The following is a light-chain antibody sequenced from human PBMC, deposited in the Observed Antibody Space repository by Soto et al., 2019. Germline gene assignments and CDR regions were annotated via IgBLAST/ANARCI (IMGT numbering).Light chain of an antibody. CDR1: QSITTK. CDR2: DAS. V-gene: IGKV3-15*01. CDR3: QQYNSWPRT. Sequence: EIVMTQSPDTLSVSPGGRATLSCRTSQSITTKLAWYQQKPGQSPSLLISDASTRSTGIPARFSCSGSDTEFTLTISSLHSEDFAVYFCQQYNSWPRTFGXGTNXEI. J-gene: IGKJ1*01.